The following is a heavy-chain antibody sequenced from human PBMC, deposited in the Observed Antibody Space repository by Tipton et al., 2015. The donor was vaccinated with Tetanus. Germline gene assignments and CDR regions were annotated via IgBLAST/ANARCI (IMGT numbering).Heavy chain of an antibody. CDR2: ISTTGNTI. CDR3: ATSAVTR. CDR1: GFTLRTYS. D-gene: IGHD4-17*01. J-gene: IGHJ4*02. V-gene: IGHV3-48*01. Sequence: SLRLSCAASGFTLRTYSMNWVRQAPGKGPEWISYISTTGNTIYYADSVKGRCTISRDNAKNSLSLQMSGLRREDTAVYYCATSAVTRWGPGTLVTVSS.